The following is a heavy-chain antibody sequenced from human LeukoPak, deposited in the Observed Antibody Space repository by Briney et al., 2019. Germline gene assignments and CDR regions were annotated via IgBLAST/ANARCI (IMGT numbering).Heavy chain of an antibody. CDR3: ARDRRVRGVIPYGMDV. D-gene: IGHD3-10*01. CDR1: GFTFSSYS. CDR2: ISSSSSYI. J-gene: IGHJ6*02. V-gene: IGHV3-21*01. Sequence: GGSLRLSFAASGFTFSSYSMNWVRQAPRKGLEWVSSISSSSSYIYYADSVKGRFTISRDNAKNSLYLQMNSLRAEDTAVYYCARDRRVRGVIPYGMDVWGQGTTVTVSS.